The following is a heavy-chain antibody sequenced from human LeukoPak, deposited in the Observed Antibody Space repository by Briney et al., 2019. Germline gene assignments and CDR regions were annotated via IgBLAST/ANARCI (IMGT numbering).Heavy chain of an antibody. Sequence: ASVKVSCKASGYTFTGYDMHWVRQAPGQGLEWMGWINPNSGGTSYAQRFQGRVTMTRDTSSSTAYMEANSLRSDDTAVYYCVVAGTTFHYLDYWGQGSLVTVSS. CDR3: VVAGTTFHYLDY. J-gene: IGHJ4*02. D-gene: IGHD6-19*01. CDR1: GYTFTGYD. CDR2: INPNSGGT. V-gene: IGHV1-2*02.